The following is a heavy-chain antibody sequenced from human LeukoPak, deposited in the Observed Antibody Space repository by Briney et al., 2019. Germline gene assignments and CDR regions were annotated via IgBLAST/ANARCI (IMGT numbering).Heavy chain of an antibody. Sequence: PSETLSLTCTVSGGSISSYYWSWIRQPPGKGLEWIGYIYYSGSTNYSPSLKSRVTISVDTSKNQFSLKLSSVTAADTAVYYCARDYCSSTSCYADAFDIWGQGTMVTVSS. CDR3: ARDYCSSTSCYADAFDI. D-gene: IGHD2-2*01. V-gene: IGHV4-59*12. J-gene: IGHJ3*02. CDR2: IYYSGST. CDR1: GGSISSYY.